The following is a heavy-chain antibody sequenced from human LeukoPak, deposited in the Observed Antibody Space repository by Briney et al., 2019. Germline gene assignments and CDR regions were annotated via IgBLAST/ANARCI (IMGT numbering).Heavy chain of an antibody. Sequence: SETLSLTCTVSGGSISSGSYYWSWTRQPAGKGLEWIGRIYTSGSTNYNPSLKSRVTISVDTSKNQFSLKLSSVTAADTAVYYCVGLVTSPDAFDISGRGTMVTVSS. D-gene: IGHD2-21*02. CDR2: IYTSGST. V-gene: IGHV4-61*02. CDR1: GGSISSGSYY. CDR3: VGLVTSPDAFDI. J-gene: IGHJ3*02.